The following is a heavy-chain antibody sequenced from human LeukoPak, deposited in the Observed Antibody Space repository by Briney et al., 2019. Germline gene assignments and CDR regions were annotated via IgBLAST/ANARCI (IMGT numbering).Heavy chain of an antibody. CDR1: GFTFDDYG. J-gene: IGHJ4*02. CDR2: INWNGGST. V-gene: IGHV3-20*04. CDR3: ARDELPLGELSPLDY. D-gene: IGHD3-16*02. Sequence: GGSLRLSCAASGFTFDDYGMSWVRQAPGKGLEWVSGINWNGGSTVYADSVKGRFTISRDNAKNSLYMQMNSLRAEDTAVYYCARDELPLGELSPLDYWGQGTLVTVSS.